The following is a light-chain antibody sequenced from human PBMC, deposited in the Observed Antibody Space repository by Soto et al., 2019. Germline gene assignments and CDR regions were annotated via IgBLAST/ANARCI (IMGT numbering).Light chain of an antibody. J-gene: IGKJ2*01. CDR1: RSILQTDGKTY. V-gene: IGKV2D-29*01. CDR3: RPSVQTPYT. CDR2: EAS. Sequence: IVMTQSPLSLSVTPGQPASMSCTSSRSILQTDGKTYMSWYLQKAGHPPQLLIYEASRRFSGVSDRFSGREAGTEFTRTSSRVESEDVGFYHCRPSVQTPYTFGQGTKLEIK.